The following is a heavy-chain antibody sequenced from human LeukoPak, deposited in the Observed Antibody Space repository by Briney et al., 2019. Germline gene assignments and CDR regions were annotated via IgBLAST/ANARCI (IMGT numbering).Heavy chain of an antibody. D-gene: IGHD3-22*01. CDR3: ALHKTEYYYDRSGYYS. CDR1: GFSFSSYC. Sequence: PGGSLRLSCAASGFSFSSYCMHWVRQAPGKGLVWVSRINTDGSNTTYADSVKDRFTMSIDNTKNTLYLQMNGLRVLDTCVCDRALHKTEYYYDRSGYYSWGQGTLATVSS. CDR2: INTDGSNT. V-gene: IGHV3-74*01. J-gene: IGHJ4*02.